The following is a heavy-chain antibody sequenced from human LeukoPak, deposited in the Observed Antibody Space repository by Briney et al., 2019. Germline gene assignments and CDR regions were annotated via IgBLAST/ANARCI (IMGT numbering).Heavy chain of an antibody. J-gene: IGHJ4*02. CDR3: AKPGITGRYYFDY. CDR1: GFTFSSYC. CDR2: APYNGSNK. Sequence: GRSLRLSCAVSGFTFSSYCMHWVRHAPTKGLEGVAFAPYNGSNKYYADFVKARFTISRDNSKNKLYLQMNSLGAEDTGVYYCAKPGITGRYYFDYWGQGTLVTVSS. V-gene: IGHV3-30*02. D-gene: IGHD3-10*01.